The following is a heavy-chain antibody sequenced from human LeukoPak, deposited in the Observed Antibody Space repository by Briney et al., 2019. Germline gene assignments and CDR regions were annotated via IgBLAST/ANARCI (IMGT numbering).Heavy chain of an antibody. CDR3: ARAYSALYYYYMDV. Sequence: SETLSLTCAVYGGSFSGYYWSWIRQPPGKGLEWIGEINHSGSTSYNPSLKSRVTISVDTSKNQFSLKLSSVTAADTAVYYCARAYSALYYYYMDVWGKGTTVTVSS. J-gene: IGHJ6*03. D-gene: IGHD4-11*01. V-gene: IGHV4-34*01. CDR1: GGSFSGYY. CDR2: INHSGST.